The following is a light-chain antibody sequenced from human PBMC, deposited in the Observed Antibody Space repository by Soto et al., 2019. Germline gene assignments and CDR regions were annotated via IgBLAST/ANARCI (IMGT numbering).Light chain of an antibody. CDR2: DVS. CDR3: TSYTRSNTHV. J-gene: IGLJ1*01. Sequence: QSVLTQPASVSGSPGQSITISCTGTSSDVGGYNYVSWLQQHPGKVPKLIIYDVSSRPSGVSNRFSGSKSGNTASLTISGLQAEDEADYYCTSYTRSNTHVFGGGTKVTVL. CDR1: SSDVGGYNY. V-gene: IGLV2-14*01.